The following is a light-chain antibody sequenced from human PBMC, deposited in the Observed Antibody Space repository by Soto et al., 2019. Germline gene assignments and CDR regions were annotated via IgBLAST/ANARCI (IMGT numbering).Light chain of an antibody. CDR1: QSVSSN. V-gene: IGKV3-15*01. CDR3: QQYNNWPPVT. J-gene: IGKJ5*01. CDR2: GAS. Sequence: EIVMMQSPATLSVSQGERVTLSCRASQSVSSNLAWYQQKSGQAPRLLIYGASTRATGIPARFSGSGSGTEFTLTISSLQSEDFAIYYCQQYNNWPPVTFGQGTRLEIK.